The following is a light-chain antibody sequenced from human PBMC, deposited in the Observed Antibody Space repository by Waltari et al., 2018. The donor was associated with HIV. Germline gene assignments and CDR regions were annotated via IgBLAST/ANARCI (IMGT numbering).Light chain of an antibody. J-gene: IGLJ3*02. CDR2: SNN. CDR3: AACDDSLNGWV. Sequence: QSVLTQPPSASGTPGQRVTISCSGSSSNIGSTTLSWYQRLPGTAPKLLIYSNNQRHSGVPGRFSGSKSGTSASRAISGLQSEDEAEYYCAACDDSLNGWVFGGGTKLTGL. CDR1: SSNIGSTT. V-gene: IGLV1-44*01.